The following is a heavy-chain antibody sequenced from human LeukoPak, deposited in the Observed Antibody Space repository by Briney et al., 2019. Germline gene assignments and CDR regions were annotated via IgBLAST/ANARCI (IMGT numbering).Heavy chain of an antibody. J-gene: IGHJ6*03. CDR3: ARASGAHYDFWSGPYYMDV. CDR1: GGTVSSYA. D-gene: IGHD3-3*01. CDR2: IIPIFGTA. V-gene: IGHV1-69*13. Sequence: SVKVSCKASGGTVSSYAISWVRQAPGQGLEWMGGIIPIFGTANYAQKFQGRVTITADESTSTAYMELSSLRSEDTAVYYCARASGAHYDFWSGPYYMDVWGKGTTVTVSS.